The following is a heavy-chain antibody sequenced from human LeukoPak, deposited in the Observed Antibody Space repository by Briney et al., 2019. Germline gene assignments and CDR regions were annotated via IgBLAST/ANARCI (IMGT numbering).Heavy chain of an antibody. CDR3: ARYIECSSSYYYYYMDV. CDR1: GYTFTGYY. J-gene: IGHJ6*03. Sequence: ASVKVSCKASGYTFTGYYMHWVRQAPGQGLEWMGWINPNSGGTNYAQKFQGRVTMTRDTSISTAYMELSRLRSDDTAVYYCARYIECSSSYYYYYMDVWGKGTTVTVSS. CDR2: INPNSGGT. V-gene: IGHV1-2*02. D-gene: IGHD6-6*01.